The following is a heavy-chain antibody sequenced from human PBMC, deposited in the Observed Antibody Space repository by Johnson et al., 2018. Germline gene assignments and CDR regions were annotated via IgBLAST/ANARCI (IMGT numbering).Heavy chain of an antibody. CDR2: INHSGGP. V-gene: IGHV4-34*01. Sequence: QVQLQQWGAGLLKPSETLSLTCAVYGGSFSGYYWTWIRQPPGKGLGWLGEINHSGGPNYNPALKSRVTISVDTSKNQFSLKLSSVTAADTAVYYWARSHGLGNYHYMDVWGKGTTGTVSS. J-gene: IGHJ6*03. CDR1: GGSFSGYY. CDR3: ARSHGLGNYHYMDV. D-gene: IGHD5-12*01.